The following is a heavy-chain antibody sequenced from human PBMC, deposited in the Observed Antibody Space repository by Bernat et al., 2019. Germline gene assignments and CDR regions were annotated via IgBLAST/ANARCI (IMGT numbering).Heavy chain of an antibody. Sequence: EVQVVESGGGLVQPGGSLRLSCAVSGFIFSNYWMTWVRQAPGKGLEWVANIKRDGTEIYYVDSVKGRFTVSRDSAKNSLYLQMNSLRAEDTAVYCCARGAGTLDYWGQGTLVTVSS. V-gene: IGHV3-7*01. CDR3: ARGAGTLDY. J-gene: IGHJ4*02. CDR1: GFIFSNYW. D-gene: IGHD1-7*01. CDR2: IKRDGTEI.